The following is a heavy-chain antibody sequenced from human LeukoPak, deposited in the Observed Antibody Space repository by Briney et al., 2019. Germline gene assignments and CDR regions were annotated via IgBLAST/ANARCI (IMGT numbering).Heavy chain of an antibody. CDR2: ISGNSGNT. J-gene: IGHJ3*02. CDR3: AKDLRDIVVVVAAFSAFDI. V-gene: IGHV3-23*01. Sequence: PGGSLRLSCAASGFTFSSYAMSWVRQAPGKGLEWVSVISGNSGNTYYADSVKGRFTISRDNSKNTLYLQMNSLRAEDTAVYYCAKDLRDIVVVVAAFSAFDIWGQGTMVTVSS. CDR1: GFTFSSYA. D-gene: IGHD2-15*01.